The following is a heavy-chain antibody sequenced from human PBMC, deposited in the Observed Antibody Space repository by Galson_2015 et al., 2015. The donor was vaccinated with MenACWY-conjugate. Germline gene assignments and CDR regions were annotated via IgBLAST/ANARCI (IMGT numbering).Heavy chain of an antibody. CDR3: AKARAITISGVVVLPGEIDS. D-gene: IGHD3-3*01. Sequence: SLRLSCAASGFDFSSNSMTWVRQAPGKGLEWISYVSNGGRRIYYADSVKGRFTISRDNAKNALYLQMNSLRAEDTAVYYCAKARAITISGVVVLPGEIDSWGQGTLVTVSS. J-gene: IGHJ4*02. CDR2: VSNGGRRI. V-gene: IGHV3-48*01. CDR1: GFDFSSNS.